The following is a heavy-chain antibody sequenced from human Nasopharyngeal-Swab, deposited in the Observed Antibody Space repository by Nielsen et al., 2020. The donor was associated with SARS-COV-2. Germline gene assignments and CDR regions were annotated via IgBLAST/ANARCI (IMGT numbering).Heavy chain of an antibody. V-gene: IGHV3-33*01. CDR3: ARENDYADEYYFDY. J-gene: IGHJ4*02. Sequence: TLTISCSASGFTFSSYGMHWVRQAPGKGLEWVAVIWYDGSNKYYADSVKGRFTISRDNSKNTLYLQMNSLRAEDTAVYYCARENDYADEYYFDYWGQGTLVTVSS. CDR1: GFTFSSYG. D-gene: IGHD4-17*01. CDR2: IWYDGSNK.